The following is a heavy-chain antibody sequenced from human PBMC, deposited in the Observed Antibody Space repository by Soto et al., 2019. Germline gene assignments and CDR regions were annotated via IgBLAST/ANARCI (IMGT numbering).Heavy chain of an antibody. CDR3: ARGPRGLYGNDY. CDR1: GFTFSSDW. CDR2: INMDGSST. D-gene: IGHD2-8*01. Sequence: GGSLRLSCAASGFTFSSDWMHWVRQDAGKGLVWVSRINMDGSSTNYADSVKGRFTISRDNAKNTLYLQMNSLRADDTAVYYCARGPRGLYGNDYWGQGALVTVSS. V-gene: IGHV3-74*01. J-gene: IGHJ4*02.